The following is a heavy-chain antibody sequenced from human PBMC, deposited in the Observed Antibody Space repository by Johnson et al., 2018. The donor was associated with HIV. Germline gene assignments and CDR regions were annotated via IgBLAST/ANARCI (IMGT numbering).Heavy chain of an antibody. Sequence: VQLVESGGGVVQPGRSLRLSCAASGFTFEDYAMHWVRQAPGKGLEWVSGINWNSDSIEYADSVKGRFTVSRDNAKNSLYLQMNSLRVEDTAVYYCARLSGQQLVPRGGPFDIWGQGTMVTVSS. D-gene: IGHD6-13*01. J-gene: IGHJ3*02. V-gene: IGHV3-9*01. CDR2: INWNSDSI. CDR1: GFTFEDYA. CDR3: ARLSGQQLVPRGGPFDI.